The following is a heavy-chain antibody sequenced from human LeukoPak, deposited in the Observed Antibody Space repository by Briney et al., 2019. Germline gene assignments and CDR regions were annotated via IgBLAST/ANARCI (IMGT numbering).Heavy chain of an antibody. Sequence: SETLSLTCTVSGVSITGYYWSWIRQPPGKGLEWIAYIFHTGDTRYNPSLKSRITISLDTSKNQFSLKLNSVTAADTAVYYCARHPLRGGFDYWGQGTLVTVSS. CDR3: ARHPLRGGFDY. CDR1: GVSITGYY. V-gene: IGHV4-59*08. CDR2: IFHTGDT. J-gene: IGHJ4*02.